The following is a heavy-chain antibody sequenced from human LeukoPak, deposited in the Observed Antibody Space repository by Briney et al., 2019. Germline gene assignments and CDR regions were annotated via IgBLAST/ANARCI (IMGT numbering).Heavy chain of an antibody. D-gene: IGHD2-15*01. CDR2: ISSSSSTI. J-gene: IGHJ4*02. CDR3: ARVACSGGSCYLVDY. CDR1: GFTFSSYS. Sequence: GGSLRLSCAASGFTFSSYSMNWVRQAPGKGLEWVSYISSSSSTIYYADSVKGRFTISRDNAKNSLYLQMNSLRDEDTAVYYCARVACSGGSCYLVDYRGQGTLVTVSS. V-gene: IGHV3-48*02.